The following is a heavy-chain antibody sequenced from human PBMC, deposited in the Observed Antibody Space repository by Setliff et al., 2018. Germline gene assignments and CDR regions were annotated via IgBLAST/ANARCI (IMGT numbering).Heavy chain of an antibody. Sequence: PSETLSLTCAVSGGSLSTYYWTWIRQPPGKGLEWIGYIYYSGTTKYNPSLKSRVTISVDTSKNQFSLKLSSVAAAGTAVYYCARGGTYRYFDSWGQGSQVTVSS. CDR2: IYYSGTT. V-gene: IGHV4-59*01. CDR1: GGSLSTYY. CDR3: ARGGTYRYFDS. J-gene: IGHJ4*02. D-gene: IGHD5-12*01.